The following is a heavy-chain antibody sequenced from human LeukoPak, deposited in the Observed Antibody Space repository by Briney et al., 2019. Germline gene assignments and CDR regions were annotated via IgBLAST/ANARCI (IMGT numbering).Heavy chain of an antibody. CDR2: ISSSSSYI. Sequence: GSLRLSCAASGFTFSSYSMNWVRQAPGKGLEWVSSISSSSSYIYYADSVKGRFTISRDNAENSLYLQMNSLRAEDTAVYYCARGARRQQLVSFDYWGQGTLVTVSS. V-gene: IGHV3-21*01. CDR3: ARGARRQQLVSFDY. CDR1: GFTFSSYS. D-gene: IGHD6-13*01. J-gene: IGHJ4*02.